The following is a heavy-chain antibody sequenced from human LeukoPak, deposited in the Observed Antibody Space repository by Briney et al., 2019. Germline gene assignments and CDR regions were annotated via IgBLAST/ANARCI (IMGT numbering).Heavy chain of an antibody. D-gene: IGHD4-17*01. CDR2: IRYDGSNK. J-gene: IGHJ4*02. V-gene: IGHV3-30*02. CDR1: GFTFSNHA. CDR3: ANSVWSVTTQFDY. Sequence: GGSPRLSFIASGFTFSNHAMHWVRQAPGKGLEWVAFIRYDGSNKYYADSVKGRFTISRDNSKSTLYLQMNSLRAEDTAVYYCANSVWSVTTQFDYWGQGTLVTVSS.